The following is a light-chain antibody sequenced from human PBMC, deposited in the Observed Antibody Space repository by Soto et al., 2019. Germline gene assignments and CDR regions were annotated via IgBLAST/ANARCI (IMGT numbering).Light chain of an antibody. CDR2: GAS. Sequence: EIVLTQSPGTLSLSPGERATLSCRASQSVSSSYLAWYQQTPGQAPRLLIYGASSRATASPDRFSGSGSGTDFTLTISRLEAEDFEVYYCQQYGSSRTFGQGTKLEIK. CDR3: QQYGSSRT. J-gene: IGKJ2*02. CDR1: QSVSSSY. V-gene: IGKV3-20*01.